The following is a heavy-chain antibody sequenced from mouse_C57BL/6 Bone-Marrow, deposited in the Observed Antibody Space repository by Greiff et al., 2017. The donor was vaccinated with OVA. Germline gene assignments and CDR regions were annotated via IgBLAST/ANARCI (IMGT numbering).Heavy chain of an antibody. D-gene: IGHD2-1*01. CDR2: IYPRSGNT. V-gene: IGHV1-81*01. CDR3: ARNIYGNYAMDY. Sequence: QVHVKQSGAELARPGASVKLSCKASGYTFTSYGISWVKQRTGQGLEWIGEIYPRSGNTYYNEKFKGKATLTADKSSSTAYMELRSLTSEDSAVYFCARNIYGNYAMDYWGQGTSVTVSS. CDR1: GYTFTSYG. J-gene: IGHJ4*01.